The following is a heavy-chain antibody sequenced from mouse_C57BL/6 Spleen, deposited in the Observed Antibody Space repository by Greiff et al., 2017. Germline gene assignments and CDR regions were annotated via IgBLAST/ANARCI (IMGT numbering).Heavy chain of an antibody. Sequence: VKLQQPGAELVKPGASVKLSCKASGYTFTSYWMHWVKQRPGQGLEWIGMIHPNSGSTNYNEKFKSKATLTVDKSSSTAYMQLSSLTSEDSAVYYCARRGYGISFDYWGQGTTLTVSS. V-gene: IGHV1-64*01. J-gene: IGHJ2*01. CDR1: GYTFTSYW. CDR2: IHPNSGST. D-gene: IGHD1-1*01. CDR3: ARRGYGISFDY.